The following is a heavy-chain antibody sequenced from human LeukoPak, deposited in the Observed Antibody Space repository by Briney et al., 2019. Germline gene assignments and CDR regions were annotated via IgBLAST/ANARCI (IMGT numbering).Heavy chain of an antibody. V-gene: IGHV3-7*01. J-gene: IGHJ3*02. CDR1: AFTFTTHY. CDR3: ARDPAYGALDI. D-gene: IGHD2-21*01. Sequence: PGESLRLSCVACAFTFTTHYMSWVRQAPGKELEWVAIIKPDGSEKSYVDSVTGQFTLSRDNSDNLRYLNLNNLRAEDTALYYCARDPAYGALDIWGQGTVVTVSS. CDR2: IKPDGSEK.